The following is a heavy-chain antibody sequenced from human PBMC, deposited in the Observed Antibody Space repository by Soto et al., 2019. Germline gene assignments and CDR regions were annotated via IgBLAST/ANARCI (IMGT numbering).Heavy chain of an antibody. CDR3: ARGNAITMVRGVIIFTEYFQH. CDR1: GGSISSSSYY. Sequence: SETLSLTCTVSGGSISSSSYYWGWIRQPPGKGLEWIGSIYHSGSTYYNPSLKSRVTISVDTSKNQFSLKLSSVTAADTAVYYCARGNAITMVRGVIIFTEYFQHWGQGTLVTVSS. V-gene: IGHV4-39*07. J-gene: IGHJ1*01. CDR2: IYHSGST. D-gene: IGHD3-10*01.